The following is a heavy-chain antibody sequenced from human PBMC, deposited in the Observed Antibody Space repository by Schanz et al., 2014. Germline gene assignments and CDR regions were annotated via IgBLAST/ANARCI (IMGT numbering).Heavy chain of an antibody. CDR2: IWYDGSNK. J-gene: IGHJ4*02. D-gene: IGHD3-10*01. CDR1: GFTFSSYG. Sequence: VQLLDSGGGLVQPGGSLRLSCAASGFTFSSYGLHWVRQAPGKGLEWVAFIWYDGSNKYYADSVKGRFTISRDNAKNSMYLHMKSLRGEDTAVYYCARDNYYGSGSCAYWGQGTLVTVSS. CDR3: ARDNYYGSGSCAY. V-gene: IGHV3-33*08.